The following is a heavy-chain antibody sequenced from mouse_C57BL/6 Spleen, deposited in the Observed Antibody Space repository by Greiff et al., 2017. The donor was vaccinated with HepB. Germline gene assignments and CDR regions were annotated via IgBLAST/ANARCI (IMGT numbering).Heavy chain of an antibody. CDR3: ARLVTVVATKYFDV. J-gene: IGHJ1*03. CDR2: INPNYGTT. CDR1: GYSFTDYN. Sequence: EVQLQQSGPELVKPGASVKISCKASGYSFTDYNMHWVKQSTGQSLEWIGVINPNYGTTSYNQKFKGKATLTVDQSSSTAYMQLTSLTSEDSAVYYCARLVTVVATKYFDVWGTGTTVTVSS. D-gene: IGHD1-1*01. V-gene: IGHV1-39*01.